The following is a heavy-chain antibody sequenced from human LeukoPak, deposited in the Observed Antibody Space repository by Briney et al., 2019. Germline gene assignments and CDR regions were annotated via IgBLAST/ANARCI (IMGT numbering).Heavy chain of an antibody. Sequence: SETLSLTCTVSGDSISNYYWSWIRQPPGKGLEWIGYIYYSGSTNYNPSLKSRVTISVDTSKNQFSLKLSSVTAADTAVYYCARDPNNYGMDVWGQGTTVTVSS. CDR3: ARDPNNYGMDV. V-gene: IGHV4-59*01. CDR2: IYYSGST. J-gene: IGHJ6*02. CDR1: GDSISNYY. D-gene: IGHD1/OR15-1a*01.